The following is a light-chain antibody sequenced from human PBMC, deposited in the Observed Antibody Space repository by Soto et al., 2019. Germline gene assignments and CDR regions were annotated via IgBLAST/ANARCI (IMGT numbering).Light chain of an antibody. CDR2: RDS. V-gene: IGLV3-9*01. CDR3: QVWDSSTSSYV. Sequence: SYELTQPLSVSVALGQTARITCGGNNIGSKNVHWYQQKPGQAPVLVMYRDSNRPSGIPERFSGSNSGNTATLTISRAQAGDAADYYCQVWDSSTSSYVFGTGTKV. J-gene: IGLJ1*01. CDR1: NIGSKN.